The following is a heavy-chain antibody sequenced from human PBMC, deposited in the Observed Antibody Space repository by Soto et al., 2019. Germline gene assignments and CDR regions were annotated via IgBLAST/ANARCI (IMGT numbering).Heavy chain of an antibody. CDR2: IIPTFGTA. CDR3: ARAPTYYYDSSGPGVYYYYGMDV. J-gene: IGHJ6*02. V-gene: IGHV1-69*13. Sequence: ASVKVSCKASGGTFSSYAISWVRQAPGQGLEWMGGIIPTFGTASYAQKFQGRVTITADESTSTAYMELSSLRSEDTAVYYCARAPTYYYDSSGPGVYYYYGMDVWGQGTTVTVSS. CDR1: GGTFSSYA. D-gene: IGHD3-22*01.